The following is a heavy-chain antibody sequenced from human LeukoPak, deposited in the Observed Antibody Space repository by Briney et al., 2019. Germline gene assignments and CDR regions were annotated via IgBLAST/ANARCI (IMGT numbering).Heavy chain of an antibody. V-gene: IGHV4-31*03. CDR1: GGSISSGGYY. D-gene: IGHD3-22*01. CDR3: ARGDIYYYDSSGYFDY. J-gene: IGHJ4*02. CDR2: IYYSGST. Sequence: SETLSLTCTVSGGSISSGGYYWSWLRQHPGKGLEWIGYIYYSGSTYYNPSLKSRVTISVDTSKNQFSLKLSSVTAADTAVYYCARGDIYYYDSSGYFDYWGQGTLVTVSS.